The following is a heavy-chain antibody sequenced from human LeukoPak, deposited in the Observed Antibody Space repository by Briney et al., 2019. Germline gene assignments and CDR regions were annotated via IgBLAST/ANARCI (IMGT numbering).Heavy chain of an antibody. CDR2: ISVTSSDI. CDR1: GFTFSTYA. D-gene: IGHD3-22*01. J-gene: IGHJ6*02. V-gene: IGHV3-21*01. Sequence: GGSLRLSCAASGFTFSTYAMNWVRQAPGKGLEWLSSISVTSSDIYYAASVKGRFIISRDNAKNSLYLQMNSLRAEDTAVYYCASNYYDSSGYYRYYYGMDVWGQGTRSPSP. CDR3: ASNYYDSSGYYRYYYGMDV.